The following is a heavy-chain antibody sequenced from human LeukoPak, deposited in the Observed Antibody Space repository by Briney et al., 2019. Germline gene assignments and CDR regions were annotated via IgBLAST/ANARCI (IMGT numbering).Heavy chain of an antibody. Sequence: SETLSLTCTVSGGSISSYYWSWIRQPAGKGLEWIGRIYTSGSTNYNPSLKSRVTMSVDTSKNQFSLKLSSVTAADTAVYYCARLGGSYFRHGYYFYYMDVWGKGTTVTVSS. D-gene: IGHD1-26*01. CDR2: IYTSGST. CDR3: ARLGGSYFRHGYYFYYMDV. J-gene: IGHJ6*03. V-gene: IGHV4-4*07. CDR1: GGSISSYY.